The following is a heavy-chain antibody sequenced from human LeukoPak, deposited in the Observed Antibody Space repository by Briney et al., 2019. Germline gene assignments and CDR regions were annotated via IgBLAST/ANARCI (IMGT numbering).Heavy chain of an antibody. J-gene: IGHJ3*02. CDR2: ISWNSGSI. D-gene: IGHD1-1*01. V-gene: IGHV3-9*01. CDR1: GFTFDDYA. Sequence: PGGSLRLSCAASGFTFDDYAMHWVRQAPGKGLEWVSGISWNSGSIGYADSVKGRFTISRDNAKNSLYLQMNSLRAEDTAVYYCARERARYAYVGDAFDIWGQGTMVTVSS. CDR3: ARERARYAYVGDAFDI.